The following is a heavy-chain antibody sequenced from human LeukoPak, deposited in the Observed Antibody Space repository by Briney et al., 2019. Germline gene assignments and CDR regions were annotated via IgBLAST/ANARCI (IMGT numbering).Heavy chain of an antibody. CDR1: GFTLSSYG. CDR3: ARDFRRIAVAGGASWFDP. Sequence: PGGSLRLSCAASGFTLSSYGMHWVRQAPGKGLEWVAVIWYDGSNKYYADSVKGRFTISRDNSKNTLYLQMNSLRAEDTAVYYCARDFRRIAVAGGASWFDPWGQGTLVTVSS. J-gene: IGHJ5*02. V-gene: IGHV3-33*01. D-gene: IGHD6-19*01. CDR2: IWYDGSNK.